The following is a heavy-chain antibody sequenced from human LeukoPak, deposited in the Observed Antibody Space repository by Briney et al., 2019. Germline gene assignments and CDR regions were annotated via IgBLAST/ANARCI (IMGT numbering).Heavy chain of an antibody. CDR3: ARVLEYSSSWGDAFDIWGRGDAFDI. CDR1: GGSISSGGYY. J-gene: IGHJ3*02. D-gene: IGHD6-13*01. CDR2: IYYSGST. V-gene: IGHV4-31*03. Sequence: PSQTLSLTCTVSGGSISSGGYYWSWIRQHPGKGLEWIGYIYYSGSTNYNPSLKSRVTISVDTSKNQFSLKLSSVPAADTAVYYCARVLEYSSSWGDAFDIWGRGDAFDIWGQGTMVTVSS.